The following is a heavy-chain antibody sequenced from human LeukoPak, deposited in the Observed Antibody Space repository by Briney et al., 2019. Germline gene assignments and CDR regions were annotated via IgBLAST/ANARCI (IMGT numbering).Heavy chain of an antibody. Sequence: PETLSLTCTVSGGSISSHYWSWIRQPPGKGLEWIGYIYYSGSTNYNPSLESRVTISVDTSKNQFSLKLSPVTAADTAVYYCAGGSDGSSSSVDYWGQGTPVTVSS. V-gene: IGHV4-59*11. J-gene: IGHJ4*02. CDR2: IYYSGST. CDR1: GGSISSHY. D-gene: IGHD1-26*01. CDR3: AGGSDGSSSSVDY.